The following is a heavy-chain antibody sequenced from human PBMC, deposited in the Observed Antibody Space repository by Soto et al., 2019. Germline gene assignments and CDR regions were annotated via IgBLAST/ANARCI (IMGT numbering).Heavy chain of an antibody. J-gene: IGHJ4*02. Sequence: QVQLVQSGAEVKKPGASVKVSCKASGYTFTSEGISWVRQAPGQGIEWMGWITAYNGNTRYAQILQGRVTMTTDTSTNTAYMELRSRRSDDTAVYYCARLSIVGPTLDDFDYWGQGTLVTVSS. CDR1: GYTFTSEG. D-gene: IGHD1-26*01. CDR3: ARLSIVGPTLDDFDY. V-gene: IGHV1-18*01. CDR2: ITAYNGNT.